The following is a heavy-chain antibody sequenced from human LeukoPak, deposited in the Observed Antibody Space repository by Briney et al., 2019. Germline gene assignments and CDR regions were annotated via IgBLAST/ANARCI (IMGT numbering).Heavy chain of an antibody. V-gene: IGHV3-11*05. CDR1: GFTFSDYY. CDR3: ARARIEVAGTGAFDI. CDR2: ISSSSTYI. J-gene: IGHJ3*02. D-gene: IGHD6-19*01. Sequence: TGGSLRLSCAAPGFTFSDYYMSWVRQAPGKGLEWVSNISSSSTYIYYADSVRGRFTVSRDNAKNSLYLQTNSLRAEDTAVYYCARARIEVAGTGAFDIGGEGRMVTAPS.